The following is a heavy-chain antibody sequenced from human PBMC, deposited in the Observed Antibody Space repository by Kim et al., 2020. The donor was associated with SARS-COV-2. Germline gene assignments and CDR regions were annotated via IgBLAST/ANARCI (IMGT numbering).Heavy chain of an antibody. Sequence: GGSLRLSCTASGFTFGDYAMSWVRQAPGKGLEWVGFIRSKAYGGTTEYAASVKGRFTISRDDSKSIAYLQMNSLKTEDTAVYYCTYAYYDFWSGYSGTDWFDPWGQGTLVTVSS. CDR3: TYAYYDFWSGYSGTDWFDP. CDR2: IRSKAYGGTT. CDR1: GFTFGDYA. V-gene: IGHV3-49*04. D-gene: IGHD3-3*01. J-gene: IGHJ5*02.